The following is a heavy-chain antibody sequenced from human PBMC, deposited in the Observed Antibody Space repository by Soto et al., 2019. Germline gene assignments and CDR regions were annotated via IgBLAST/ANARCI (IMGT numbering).Heavy chain of an antibody. Sequence: GGSLRLSCAASGFTFSDYWMNWVRQAPGKGLEWVASIKYDGAEKSYVDSVNGRFTISRDNPKNSVYLQMASLRAEDTAVYYCARDGVAPGLYFDHWGQGTPVTVSS. V-gene: IGHV3-7*05. CDR2: IKYDGAEK. D-gene: IGHD3-10*01. J-gene: IGHJ4*02. CDR3: ARDGVAPGLYFDH. CDR1: GFTFSDYW.